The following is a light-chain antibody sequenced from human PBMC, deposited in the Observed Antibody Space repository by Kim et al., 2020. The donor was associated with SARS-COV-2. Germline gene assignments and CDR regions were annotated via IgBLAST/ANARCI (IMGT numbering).Light chain of an antibody. CDR3: MQGTHWPWT. CDR1: QRLVDSDGKTF. J-gene: IGKJ1*01. V-gene: IGKV2-30*01. CDR2: KVS. Sequence: DVVMTQSPLSLPVTLGQPASISCRSSQRLVDSDGKTFLSWFQQRPGQSPRRLIYKVSDRDSGVPDRFSGSGSGTDFTLKISRVEAEDVGVYYCMQGTHWPWTFGQGIKVDIK.